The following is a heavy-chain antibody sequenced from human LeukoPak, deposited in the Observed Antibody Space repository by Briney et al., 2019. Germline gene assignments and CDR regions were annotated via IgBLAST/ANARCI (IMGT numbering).Heavy chain of an antibody. CDR1: GYTFTGYH. Sequence: ASVKVSCKASGYTFTGYHMHWVRQAPGQGLEWMGWINPNSGGTNYAQKFQGRVTMTRDTFISTAYMEVTRLRSDDTAVYYCAKSGVVWFGEFSPKRCYYMDVWGKGTTVTVYS. V-gene: IGHV1-2*02. CDR3: AKSGVVWFGEFSPKRCYYMDV. D-gene: IGHD3-10*01. CDR2: INPNSGGT. J-gene: IGHJ6*03.